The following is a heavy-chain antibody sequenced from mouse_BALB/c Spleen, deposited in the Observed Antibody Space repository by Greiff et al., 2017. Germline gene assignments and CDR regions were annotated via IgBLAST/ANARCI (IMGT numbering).Heavy chain of an antibody. J-gene: IGHJ4*01. Sequence: EVQLQQSGAELVKPGASVKLSCTASGFNIKDTYMHWVKQRPEQGLEWIGRIDPANGNTKYDPKFQGKATITADTSSNTAYLQLSSLTSEDTAVYYCARWLLQAMDDWGQGTSVTVSS. CDR3: ARWLLQAMDD. V-gene: IGHV14-3*02. CDR2: IDPANGNT. D-gene: IGHD2-3*01. CDR1: GFNIKDTY.